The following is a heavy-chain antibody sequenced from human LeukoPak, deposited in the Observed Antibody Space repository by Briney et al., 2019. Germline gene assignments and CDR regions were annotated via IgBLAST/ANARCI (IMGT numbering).Heavy chain of an antibody. V-gene: IGHV1-2*02. CDR1: GYTFTGYY. CDR2: INPNSGGT. J-gene: IGHJ4*02. D-gene: IGHD3-10*01. CDR3: AVWFGELLSHFGY. Sequence: ASVKVSCKASGYTFTGYYMHWVRQAPGQGLEWMGWINPNSGGTNYAQKFQGRVTMTRDTSISTAYMELRSLRSDDTAVYYCAVWFGELLSHFGYWGQGTLVTVSS.